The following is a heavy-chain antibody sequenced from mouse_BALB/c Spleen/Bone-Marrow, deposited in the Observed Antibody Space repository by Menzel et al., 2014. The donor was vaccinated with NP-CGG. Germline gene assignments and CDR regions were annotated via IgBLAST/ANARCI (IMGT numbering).Heavy chain of an antibody. V-gene: IGHV2-3*01. Sequence: VKLMESGPGLVAPSQSLSITCTVSEFSLTSYGVSWVRQPPGKGLEWLGVIWGDGSTNYHSALISRLSLSKDNSKSQVFLKLNSLQIDDTATYYCAQFITTVGALDVWGAGTTVTVSS. CDR2: IWGDGST. D-gene: IGHD1-1*01. J-gene: IGHJ1*01. CDR1: EFSLTSYG. CDR3: AQFITTVGALDV.